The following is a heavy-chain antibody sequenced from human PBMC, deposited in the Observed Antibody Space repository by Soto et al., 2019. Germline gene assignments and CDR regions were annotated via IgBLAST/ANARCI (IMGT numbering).Heavy chain of an antibody. Sequence: VGSLRLSCAASGFTRSNYVMSWIRQAPGKGLEWVSYISYSGSNIYYADSVKGRFTISRDNAKNSLYLQMNSLRAEDTAMYYCARNTGQLDYWGQGALVTVSS. D-gene: IGHD6-6*01. J-gene: IGHJ4*02. CDR1: GFTRSNYV. CDR2: ISYSGSNI. V-gene: IGHV3-11*01. CDR3: ARNTGQLDY.